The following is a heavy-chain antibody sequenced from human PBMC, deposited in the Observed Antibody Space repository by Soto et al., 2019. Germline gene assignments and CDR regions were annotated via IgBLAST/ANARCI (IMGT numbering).Heavy chain of an antibody. D-gene: IGHD3-22*01. CDR2: ISYDGSNK. Sequence: RRLSCAASGFTFSSYAMHWVRQAPGKGLEWVAVISYDGSNKYYADSVKGRFTISRGNSKNTLYLQMNSLRAEDTAVYYCARLPRDYYDSSGYYSIGVYYYYYYGMDVWGQGTTVTVSS. CDR3: ARLPRDYYDSSGYYSIGVYYYYYYGMDV. J-gene: IGHJ6*02. V-gene: IGHV3-30-3*01. CDR1: GFTFSSYA.